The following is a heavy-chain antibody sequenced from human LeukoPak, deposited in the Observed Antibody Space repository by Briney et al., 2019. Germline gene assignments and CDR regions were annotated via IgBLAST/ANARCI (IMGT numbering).Heavy chain of an antibody. V-gene: IGHV3-30*18. D-gene: IGHD1-26*01. CDR3: AKDQGGSWTFDI. CDR1: GFILSSYG. CDR2: ISYDGSNK. J-gene: IGHJ3*02. Sequence: GGSLRLSCAASGFILSSYGMHWVRQAPGKGLEWVAVISYDGSNKYYAGSVKGRFTISRDNSKNTLYLQMNSLRAEDTAVYYCAKDQGGSWTFDIWGQGTMVTVSS.